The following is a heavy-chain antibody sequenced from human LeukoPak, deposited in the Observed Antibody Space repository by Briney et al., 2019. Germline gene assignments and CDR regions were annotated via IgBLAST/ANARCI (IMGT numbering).Heavy chain of an antibody. J-gene: IGHJ4*02. CDR1: GDSISSDDYY. CDR3: AREGGYYGDYLDY. V-gene: IGHV4-30-4*01. Sequence: SETLSLTCAVSGDSISSDDYYWSWIRQPPGKGLEWIGYIYYSGSTYYNPSLKSRITISVDTSRNQFSLKLTSVTAADTAVYYCAREGGYYGDYLDYWGQGTLVTVSS. D-gene: IGHD4-17*01. CDR2: IYYSGST.